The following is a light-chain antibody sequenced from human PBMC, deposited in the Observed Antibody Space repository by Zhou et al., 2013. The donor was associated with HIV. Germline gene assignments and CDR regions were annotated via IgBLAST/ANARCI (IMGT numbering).Light chain of an antibody. J-gene: IGKJ1*01. CDR1: QNINSW. Sequence: DIQMTQSPSTLSASVGDRVTITCRASQNINSWLAWYQQKPGKAPKLLIYLASSLHPGVPSRFSGSGSGTEFTLTISSLQPDDFATYYCHQYNTYSWTFGQGTKVEIK. V-gene: IGKV1-5*03. CDR2: LAS. CDR3: HQYNTYSWT.